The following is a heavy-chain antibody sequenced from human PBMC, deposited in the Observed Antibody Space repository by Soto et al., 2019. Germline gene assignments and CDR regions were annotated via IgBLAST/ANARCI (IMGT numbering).Heavy chain of an antibody. CDR3: ATGGYCSDTTCYNFFDY. V-gene: IGHV5-51*01. CDR1: GYSFTTYW. CDR2: IYPGDSDT. J-gene: IGHJ4*02. Sequence: GESLKLSCQGSGYSFTTYWIGWVRQMPGKGLEWMGIIYPGDSDTRYSPSFQGQVTISADKSISTAYLQWSSLKASDTAIYYCATGGYCSDTTCYNFFDYWGQGTLVTVSS. D-gene: IGHD2-2*02.